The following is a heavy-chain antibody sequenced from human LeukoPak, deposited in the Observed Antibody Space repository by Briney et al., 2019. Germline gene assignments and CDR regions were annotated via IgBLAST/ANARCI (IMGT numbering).Heavy chain of an antibody. CDR1: GYSFTSYW. D-gene: IGHD4-17*01. CDR2: IDPSDSYT. CDR3: ARHHSPTTVTTGYAFDI. V-gene: IGHV5-10-1*01. J-gene: IGHJ3*02. Sequence: GESLKISCKGSGYSFTSYWISWVRQMPGKGLEWMGRIDPSDSYTNHSPSFQGHVTISADKSISTAYLQWSSLKASDTAMYYCARHHSPTTVTTGYAFDIWGQGTMVTVSS.